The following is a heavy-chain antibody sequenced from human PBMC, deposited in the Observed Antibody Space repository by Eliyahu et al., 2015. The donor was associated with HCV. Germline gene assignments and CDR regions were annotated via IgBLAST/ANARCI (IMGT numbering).Heavy chain of an antibody. CDR3: AADGISDYGGNPEDAFDI. CDR1: GFTVSSXY. CDR2: IYSGGST. Sequence: EVQLVESGGGLIQPGGSLRLSCAASGFTVSSXYMSWVRQAPGKGLEWVSVIYSGGSTYYADSVKGRFTISRDNSKNTLYLQMNSLRAEDTAVYYCAADGISDYGGNPEDAFDIWGQGTMVTVSS. D-gene: IGHD4-23*01. J-gene: IGHJ3*02. V-gene: IGHV3-53*01.